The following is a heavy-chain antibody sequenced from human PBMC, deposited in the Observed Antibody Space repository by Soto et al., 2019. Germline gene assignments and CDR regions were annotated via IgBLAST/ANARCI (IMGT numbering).Heavy chain of an antibody. D-gene: IGHD3-3*01. CDR1: GFSLTTSGVG. Sequence: QITLNESGPTQVKPRQTLTLTCTFSGFSLTTSGVGVGWIRQSPGKAPEWLALIYWDDDKRYSPSLKSRLTITKEHSKDQVVLAIADLDPADNATYYWGHRVVRSVFGLVKTAAVYFYFWGQGTPVAVSS. CDR3: GHRVVRSVFGLVKTAAVYFYF. V-gene: IGHV2-5*02. CDR2: IYWDDDK. J-gene: IGHJ4*02.